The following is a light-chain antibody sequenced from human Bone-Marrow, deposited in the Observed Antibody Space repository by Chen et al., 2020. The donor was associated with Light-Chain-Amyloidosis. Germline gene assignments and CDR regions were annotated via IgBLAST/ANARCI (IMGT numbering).Light chain of an antibody. Sequence: SYVLTQPSSVSVAPGQTATIACGGNNIGSTSVYWYQQTPGQAPLLVFYDDSDRPSGIPARLGGSNSGTTAPLTSSRVEAVNEADYYCQVWDRSSDRPVFGGGTKLTVL. CDR1: NIGSTS. CDR2: DDS. CDR3: QVWDRSSDRPV. J-gene: IGLJ3*02. V-gene: IGLV3-21*02.